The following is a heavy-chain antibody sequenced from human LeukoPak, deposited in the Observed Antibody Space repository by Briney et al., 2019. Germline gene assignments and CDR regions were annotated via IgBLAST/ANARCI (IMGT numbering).Heavy chain of an antibody. CDR3: ARHGPPVGAGDFDY. Sequence: GGSLRLSCAASGFSVSLYSMGWVRQAPGKGLEWISYIGSSSIYADSVKGRFTISRDSAKNSLYLQMNSLRGEDTAVYYCARHGPPVGAGDFDYWGQGTPVTVSS. CDR2: IGSSSI. V-gene: IGHV3-48*01. J-gene: IGHJ4*02. CDR1: GFSVSLYS. D-gene: IGHD3-10*01.